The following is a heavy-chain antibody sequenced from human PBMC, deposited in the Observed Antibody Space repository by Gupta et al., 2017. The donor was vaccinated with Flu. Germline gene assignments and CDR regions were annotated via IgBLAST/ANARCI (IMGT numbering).Heavy chain of an antibody. D-gene: IGHD3-10*01. CDR1: FTFSGSI. V-gene: IGHV3-73*01. CDR2: ITYKSEGYAT. Sequence: FTFSGSIFHWVRQTSGRGLGWVGRITYKSEGYATRYAASARGRFTISRDDSKTTAYLHMDSLTSEDTSVYYGTRHDPPWFSWCQVTLGTVS. CDR3: TRHDPPWFS. J-gene: IGHJ5*02.